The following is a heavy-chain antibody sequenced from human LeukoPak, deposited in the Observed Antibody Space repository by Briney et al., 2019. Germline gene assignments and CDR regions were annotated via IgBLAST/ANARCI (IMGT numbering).Heavy chain of an antibody. Sequence: ASVKVSCKASGGTFSSYAISWVRQAPGQGLEWMGRIIPIFGTTNYAQKFQGRVTITTDESTSTAYMELSSLRSEDTAVYYCARGYSSGYHYWGQGTLVTVSS. CDR3: ARGYSSGYHY. CDR2: IIPIFGTT. D-gene: IGHD3-22*01. CDR1: GGTFSSYA. V-gene: IGHV1-69*05. J-gene: IGHJ4*02.